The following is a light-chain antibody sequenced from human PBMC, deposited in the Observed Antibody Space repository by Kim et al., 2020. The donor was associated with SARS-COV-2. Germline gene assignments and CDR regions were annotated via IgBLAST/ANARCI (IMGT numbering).Light chain of an antibody. CDR3: LLDYAGVGV. CDR1: IGAVTSGHN. CDR2: STS. Sequence: QAVVTQEPSLTVSPGGTVTLTCASSIGAVTSGHNANWLQQKPGQVPRALIYSTSKKHSWTPARFSGSLLGGKAALTLSGVQPEDEAEYFCLLDYAGVGVFGGGTKVTVL. J-gene: IGLJ3*02. V-gene: IGLV7-43*01.